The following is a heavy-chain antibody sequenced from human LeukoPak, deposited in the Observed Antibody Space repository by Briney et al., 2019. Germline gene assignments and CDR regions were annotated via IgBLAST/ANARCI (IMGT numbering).Heavy chain of an antibody. CDR3: ARVTPYDYVWGSYRYSYYFDY. CDR2: ISYSGST. CDR1: GGSISSSSYY. J-gene: IGHJ4*02. D-gene: IGHD3-16*02. Sequence: SETLSLTCTVSGGSISSSSYYWGWIRQPPGKGLEWIGSISYSGSTYYNPSLKSRVTISVDTSKNQFSLKLSSVTAADTAVYYCARVTPYDYVWGSYRYSYYFDYWGQGTLVTVSS. V-gene: IGHV4-39*01.